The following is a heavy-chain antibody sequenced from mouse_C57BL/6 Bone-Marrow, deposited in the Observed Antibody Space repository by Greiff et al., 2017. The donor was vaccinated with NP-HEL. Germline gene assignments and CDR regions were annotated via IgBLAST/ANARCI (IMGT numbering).Heavy chain of an antibody. Sequence: EVQLVESGAELVKPGASVKLSCTASGFNIKDYYMHLVKQRTEQGLEWIGRIGPEDGETKYAPKFQGKATITADTSSNTAYLQLSSLTSEDTAVYYCARGELRLREAMDYWGQGTSVTVSS. D-gene: IGHD3-2*02. V-gene: IGHV14-2*01. J-gene: IGHJ4*01. CDR3: ARGELRLREAMDY. CDR1: GFNIKDYY. CDR2: IGPEDGET.